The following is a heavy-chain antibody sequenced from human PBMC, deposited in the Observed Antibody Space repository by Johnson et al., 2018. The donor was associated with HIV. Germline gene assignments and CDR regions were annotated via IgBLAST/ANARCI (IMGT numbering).Heavy chain of an antibody. CDR2: ISYDGSNK. D-gene: IGHD4-23*01. V-gene: IGHV3-30*09. CDR1: GFTFSTYT. J-gene: IGHJ3*02. CDR3: ARDRPPYYGGNAGGAFDI. Sequence: QVQLVESGGGVVQPGRSLRLSCAASGFTFSTYTLHWVRLAPGKGLEWVAVISYDGSNKYYADSVKGRFAISRDNSKNTLYLQMNSLRAEDTALYYCARDRPPYYGGNAGGAFDIWGQGTMVTVSS.